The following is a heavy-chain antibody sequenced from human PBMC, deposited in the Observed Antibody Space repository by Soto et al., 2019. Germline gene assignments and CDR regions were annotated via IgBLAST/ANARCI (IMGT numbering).Heavy chain of an antibody. J-gene: IGHJ4*02. CDR2: ISYDGSNK. Sequence: QVQLVESGGGVVQPGRSLRLSCAASGFTFSSYAMHWVHQAPGKGLEWVAVISYDGSNKYYADSVKGRFTISRDNSKNTLDLQMNSLRAEDTAVYYCARVPSSSGRAHFDYWGQGTLVTVSS. V-gene: IGHV3-30-3*01. CDR3: ARVPSSSGRAHFDY. CDR1: GFTFSSYA. D-gene: IGHD2-15*01.